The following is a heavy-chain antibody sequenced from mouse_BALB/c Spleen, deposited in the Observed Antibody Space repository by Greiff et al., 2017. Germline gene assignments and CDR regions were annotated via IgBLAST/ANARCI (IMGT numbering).Heavy chain of an antibody. V-gene: IGHV1-15*01. CDR1: GYTFTDYE. J-gene: IGHJ4*01. CDR2: IDPETGGT. CDR3: TRGATALRYAMDY. D-gene: IGHD1-2*01. Sequence: VQLQESGAELVRPGASVTLSCKASGYTFTDYEMHWVKQTPVHGLEWIGAIDPETGGTAYNQKFKGKATLTADKSSSTAYMELRSLTSEDSAVYYCTRGATALRYAMDYWGQGTSVTVSS.